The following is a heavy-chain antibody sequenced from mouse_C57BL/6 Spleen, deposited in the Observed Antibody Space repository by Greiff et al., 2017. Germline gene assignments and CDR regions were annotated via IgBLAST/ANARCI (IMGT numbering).Heavy chain of an antibody. D-gene: IGHD2-4*01. CDR1: GYTFTSYW. J-gene: IGHJ3*01. V-gene: IGHV1-64*01. Sequence: QVQLQQPGAELVKPGASVKLSCKASGYTFTSYWMHWVKQRPGQGLEWIGMIHPNSGSTNYNEKFKSKATLTVDKSSSTAYMQLSSLTSADSAVYYCAIGYDYDDLFFAYWGQGTLVTVSA. CDR2: IHPNSGST. CDR3: AIGYDYDDLFFAY.